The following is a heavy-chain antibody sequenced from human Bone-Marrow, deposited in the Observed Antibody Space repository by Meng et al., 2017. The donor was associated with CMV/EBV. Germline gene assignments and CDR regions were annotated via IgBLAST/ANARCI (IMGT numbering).Heavy chain of an antibody. CDR3: ARVGVWGYCSSTSCYSYDY. V-gene: IGHV4-39*02. CDR2: IYYSGST. J-gene: IGHJ4*02. CDR1: GGSISSSSYY. D-gene: IGHD2-2*01. Sequence: GSLRLSCTVSGGSISSSSYYWGWIRQPPGKGLEWIGSIYYSGSTYYNPSLKSRVTISVDTSKNHFSLKLSSVTAADTAVYYCARVGVWGYCSSTSCYSYDYWGQGTLVTVPS.